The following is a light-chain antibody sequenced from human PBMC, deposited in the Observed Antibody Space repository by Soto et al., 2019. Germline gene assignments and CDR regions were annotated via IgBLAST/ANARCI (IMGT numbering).Light chain of an antibody. J-gene: IGKJ5*01. CDR1: QSVGNSF. CDR3: QQYGTSEII. V-gene: IGKV3-20*01. Sequence: EVVLTQSPGTLSLSPGVRATLSCRASQSVGNSFVAWYQQKPGQPPRLXIYDTSKRATGIPDRFSGSVSGTDFTLSISRVEPEDFAVFYCQQYGTSEIIFGQGTRLEIK. CDR2: DTS.